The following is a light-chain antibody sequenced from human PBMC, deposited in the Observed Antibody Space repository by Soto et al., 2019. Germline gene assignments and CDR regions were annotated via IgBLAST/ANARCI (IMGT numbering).Light chain of an antibody. V-gene: IGLV1-40*01. J-gene: IGLJ1*01. Sequence: QSVLTQPPSVSGAPGQRVTISCTGSSSNIGAGYDVHWYQQLPGTAPKLLIYGNSNRPSGVPDRFSGSKSVTSASLAITGLQAEDEADHYCQSYDSSLSGSNVFGTGTKLTVL. CDR2: GNS. CDR3: QSYDSSLSGSNV. CDR1: SSNIGAGYD.